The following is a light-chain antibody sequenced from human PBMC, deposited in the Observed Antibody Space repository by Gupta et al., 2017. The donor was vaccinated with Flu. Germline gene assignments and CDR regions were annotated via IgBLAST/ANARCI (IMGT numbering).Light chain of an antibody. Sequence: SPAHLSVSPGERSTRSGRDSQSVSSTLAWYQQEPVQAPRLIIYGASNSANGIPDRLSGSGYVKEFTPTRISRRYEDCAVYYGQQDTSVPTFGPGTQVEIK. CDR3: QQDTSVPT. V-gene: IGKV3-15*01. CDR1: QSVSST. CDR2: GAS. J-gene: IGKJ5*01.